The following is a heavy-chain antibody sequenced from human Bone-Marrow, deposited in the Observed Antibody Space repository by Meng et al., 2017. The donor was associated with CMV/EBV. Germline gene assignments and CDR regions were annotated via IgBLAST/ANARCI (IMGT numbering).Heavy chain of an antibody. CDR2: IHPHRGDT. CDR3: ARDNNWGPEY. V-gene: IGHV1-2*02. J-gene: IGHJ4*02. D-gene: IGHD7-27*01. Sequence: SMNVSCKASGYTFTAHYFHWVRQAPGQGLEWMGWIHPHRGDTNYAQQFQGRVTLTRDTSINTGYMELTRLTSDDTAVYYCARDNNWGPEYWGQGTLVTVSS. CDR1: GYTFTAHY.